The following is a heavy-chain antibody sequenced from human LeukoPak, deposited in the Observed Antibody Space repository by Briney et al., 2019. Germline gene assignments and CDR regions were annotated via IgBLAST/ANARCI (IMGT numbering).Heavy chain of an antibody. CDR2: ISDSGGRT. D-gene: IGHD3-22*01. Sequence: GGSLRLSCAVSGITLSNHGMSWVRQAPGKGLEWVAGISDSGGRTNYADSVKGRFTISRDNPKNTIYLQMNSLRAEDTAVYFCAKRGVVIRVILVGFHKEAYYFDSWGQGALVTVSS. J-gene: IGHJ4*02. CDR1: GITLSNHG. CDR3: AKRGVVIRVILVGFHKEAYYFDS. V-gene: IGHV3-23*01.